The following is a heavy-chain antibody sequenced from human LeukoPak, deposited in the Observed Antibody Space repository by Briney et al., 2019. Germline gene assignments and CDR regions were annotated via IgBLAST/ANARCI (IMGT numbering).Heavy chain of an antibody. Sequence: SETLSLTCAVYGGSFSGYYWSWIRQPPGKGLEWIGEINHSGSTNYNPSLKSRVTISVDTSKNQFSLKLSSVTAADTAVYCCARAYSSGWYRGFEYFQHWGQGTLVTVSS. D-gene: IGHD6-19*01. CDR1: GGSFSGYY. CDR3: ARAYSSGWYRGFEYFQH. J-gene: IGHJ1*01. CDR2: INHSGST. V-gene: IGHV4-34*01.